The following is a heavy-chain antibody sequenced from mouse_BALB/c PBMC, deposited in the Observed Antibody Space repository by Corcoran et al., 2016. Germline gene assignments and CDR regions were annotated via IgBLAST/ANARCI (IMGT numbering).Heavy chain of an antibody. D-gene: IGHD6-1*01. CDR3: AREPYAMDY. CDR2: INTYTGEP. V-gene: IGHV9-1*02. Sequence: QIQLGHSAPELKRTGATVKVYCQSSGYSFTNYGMNWVKQAPGKGLKWMGWINTYTGEPTYADDFKGRFAFSLETSARTAYLQINNLKNEDMATYFCAREPYAMDYWGQGTSVTVSS. CDR1: GYSFTNYG. J-gene: IGHJ4*01.